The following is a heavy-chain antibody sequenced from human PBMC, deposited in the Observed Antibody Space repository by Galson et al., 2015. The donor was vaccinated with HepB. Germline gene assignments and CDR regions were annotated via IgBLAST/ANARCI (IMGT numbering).Heavy chain of an antibody. Sequence: SLRLSCAASGFTFRSYTMNWVRQAPGKGLEWVSSISSNSNYIYYVDSVKGRFTISRDNAENSLYLQMNSLRAEDTAVYYCARAYYYGLGGAFDIWGQGTMVTVSS. V-gene: IGHV3-21*04. CDR2: ISSNSNYI. CDR3: ARAYYYGLGGAFDI. J-gene: IGHJ3*02. D-gene: IGHD3-10*01. CDR1: GFTFRSYT.